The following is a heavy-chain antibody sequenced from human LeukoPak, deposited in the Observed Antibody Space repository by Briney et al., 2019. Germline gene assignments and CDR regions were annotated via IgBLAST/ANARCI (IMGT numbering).Heavy chain of an antibody. Sequence: GGSLRLSCAASGFTFSDYYMTWIRQAPGKGLEWVSYISSSGSAIYYADSVKGRFAISRDNAKNTLYLQMNSLRAEDTAVYYCARESSPGGSSSWGYDYWGQGTLVTVSS. V-gene: IGHV3-11*04. D-gene: IGHD6-13*01. CDR2: ISSSGSAI. CDR3: ARESSPGGSSSWGYDY. CDR1: GFTFSDYY. J-gene: IGHJ4*02.